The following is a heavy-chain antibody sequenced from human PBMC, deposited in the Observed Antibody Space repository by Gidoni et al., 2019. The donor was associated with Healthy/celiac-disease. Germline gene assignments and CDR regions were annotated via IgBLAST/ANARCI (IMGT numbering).Heavy chain of an antibody. V-gene: IGHV1-46*01. CDR1: GYTFTSYY. D-gene: IGHD1-1*01. Sequence: QVQLVPSGAAVKTPGASVKVSCKASGYTFTSYYMHWVRQAPGQGLEWMGIINPSGGSTSYAKKFQGRVTMTRDTSTSTVYMELSSLRSEDTAVYYCARGGTTGTTRGVWFDPWGQGTLVTVSS. J-gene: IGHJ5*02. CDR2: INPSGGST. CDR3: ARGGTTGTTRGVWFDP.